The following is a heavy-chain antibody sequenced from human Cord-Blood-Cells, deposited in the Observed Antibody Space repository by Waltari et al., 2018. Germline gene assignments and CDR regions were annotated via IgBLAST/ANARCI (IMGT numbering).Heavy chain of an antibody. CDR3: ARGYCTNGVCYYFDY. J-gene: IGHJ4*02. V-gene: IGHV4-4*07. CDR1: GGSISSYY. CDR2: IYTSGST. Sequence: QVQLQESGPGLVKPSETMSLTCTVSGGSISSYYWRWIRQPAGKGLEWIGRIYTSGSTNYNPSLKSRVTMSVDTSKNQFSLKLSSVTAADTAVYYCARGYCTNGVCYYFDYWGQGTLVTVSS. D-gene: IGHD2-8*01.